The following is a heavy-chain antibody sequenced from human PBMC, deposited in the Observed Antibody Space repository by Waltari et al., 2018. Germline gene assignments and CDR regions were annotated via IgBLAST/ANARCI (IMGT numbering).Heavy chain of an antibody. CDR2: INAGNGNT. V-gene: IGHV1-3*01. CDR1: GYTFTSYA. J-gene: IGHJ6*02. CDR3: ARERAEIFEWERRYYGMDV. Sequence: QVQLVQSGAEVKKPGASVKVSCKASGYTFTSYAMHLVRQAPGQRLEWMGWINAGNGNTKDSQKFQGRVTITRDTSASTAYMELSSLRSEDTAVYYCARERAEIFEWERRYYGMDVWGQGTTVTVSS. D-gene: IGHD3-3*01.